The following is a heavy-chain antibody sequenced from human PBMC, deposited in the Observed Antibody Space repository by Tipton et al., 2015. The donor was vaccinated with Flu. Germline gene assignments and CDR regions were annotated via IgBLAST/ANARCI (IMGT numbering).Heavy chain of an antibody. Sequence: TLSLTCTVSGGSISSGSYFWGWIRQPAGEGLEWIGHISTSGSTNYNPSLKSRLTLSVDTSKNQFSLRLSSVTAADTAVYYCARRYCSGGSCVTGWFDPWGQGTLVTVSS. CDR3: ARRYCSGGSCVTGWFDP. CDR1: GGSISSGSYF. D-gene: IGHD2-15*01. CDR2: ISTSGST. V-gene: IGHV4-61*09. J-gene: IGHJ5*02.